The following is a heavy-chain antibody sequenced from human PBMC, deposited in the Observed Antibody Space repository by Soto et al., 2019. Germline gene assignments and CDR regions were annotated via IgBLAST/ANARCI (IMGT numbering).Heavy chain of an antibody. CDR1: GFTFSSYA. J-gene: IGHJ4*02. D-gene: IGHD3-16*02. V-gene: IGHV3-30-3*01. Sequence: GGSLRLSCAASGFTFSSYAMHWVRQAPGKGLEWVAVISYDGSNKYYADSVKGRFTISRDNFKNTLYLQMNSLRAEDTAVYYCASEGMITFGGVIGYGVYFDYWGQGTLVTVSS. CDR2: ISYDGSNK. CDR3: ASEGMITFGGVIGYGVYFDY.